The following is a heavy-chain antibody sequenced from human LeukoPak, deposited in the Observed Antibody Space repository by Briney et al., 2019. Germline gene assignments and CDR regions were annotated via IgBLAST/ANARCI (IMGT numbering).Heavy chain of an antibody. CDR3: ARDSTITRDAFDI. CDR1: GFTFSSYS. D-gene: IGHD5-24*01. Sequence: PGGSLGLSCAASGFTFSSYSMNWVRQAPGKGLEWVSYISSSSSTIYYADSVKGRFTISRDNAKNSLYLQMNSLRAEDTAVYYCARDSTITRDAFDIWGQGTMVTVSS. CDR2: ISSSSSTI. V-gene: IGHV3-48*01. J-gene: IGHJ3*02.